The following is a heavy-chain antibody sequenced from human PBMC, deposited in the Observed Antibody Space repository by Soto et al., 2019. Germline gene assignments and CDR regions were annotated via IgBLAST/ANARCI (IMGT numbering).Heavy chain of an antibody. J-gene: IGHJ6*02. D-gene: IGHD5-18*01. CDR2: ISAYNGNT. CDR1: GYTFTSYG. CDR3: ARDTAMVIPYYYGMDV. V-gene: IGHV1-18*01. Sequence: QVQLVQSGAEVKKPGASEKVSCQASGYTFTSYGISWVRQAPGQGLEWMGWISAYNGNTNYAQKLQGRVTMTTDTSTSTAYMELRSLRSDDTAVYYCARDTAMVIPYYYGMDVWGQGTTVTVSS.